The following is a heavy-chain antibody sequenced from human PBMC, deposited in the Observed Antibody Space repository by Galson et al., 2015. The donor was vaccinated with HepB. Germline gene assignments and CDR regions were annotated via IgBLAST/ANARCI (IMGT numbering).Heavy chain of an antibody. CDR1: GYSFTSYW. V-gene: IGHV5-10-1*01. J-gene: IGHJ4*02. Sequence: QSGAEVKKPGESLRISCKGSGYSFTSYWISWVRQMPGKGLEGMGRIDPSDSYTNYSPSFQGHVTISDDKSISTAYLQWSSPKALDTAMYYCARPYYYDSSGYSYYLDYSGQGSLCNASS. CDR2: IDPSDSYT. CDR3: ARPYYYDSSGYSYYLDY. D-gene: IGHD3-22*01.